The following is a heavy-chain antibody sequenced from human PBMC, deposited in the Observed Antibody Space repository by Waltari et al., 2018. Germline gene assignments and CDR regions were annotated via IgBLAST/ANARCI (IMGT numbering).Heavy chain of an antibody. J-gene: IGHJ6*02. CDR2: INPSGNT. Sequence: QVQLQQWGAGLLKPSETLSLTCTVAGGPFGPYYWSWIRRPPGRGLELVGEINPSGNTNYNPSLRSRVTISVDTPKKQLSLKLTSVTAADTAIYYCARSGFGRFYSDNGGRFREYDLDVWGPGTTVTVSS. CDR1: GGPFGPYY. CDR3: ARSGFGRFYSDNGGRFREYDLDV. D-gene: IGHD2-8*01. V-gene: IGHV4-34*02.